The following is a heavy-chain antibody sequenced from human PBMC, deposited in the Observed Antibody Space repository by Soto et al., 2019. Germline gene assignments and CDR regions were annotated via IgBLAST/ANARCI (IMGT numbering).Heavy chain of an antibody. Sequence: QVQLVQSGAEVKKPGASVKVSCEASGYTFTSYDINWVRQATGQGLEWMGWMNPNSGNTDYAQKFQGRATMTRDSFISTAYMELSTLRSEETAVYYCARRGRMGKQLWLPFDLWGQGTLVTGSS. V-gene: IGHV1-8*01. CDR3: ARRGRMGKQLWLPFDL. J-gene: IGHJ5*02. D-gene: IGHD5-18*01. CDR1: GYTFTSYD. CDR2: MNPNSGNT.